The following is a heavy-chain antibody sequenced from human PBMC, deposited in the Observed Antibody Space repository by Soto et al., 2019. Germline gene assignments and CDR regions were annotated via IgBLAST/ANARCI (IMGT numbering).Heavy chain of an antibody. Sequence: QVQLVQSGAEVKKPGASVKVSCKASGYTFTNYDIHWVRQATGQGLEWMGWMNPDSGNTGQSKQFQGRATMTRDTSIRTAYMEMSSLRSEDTAVYYCARVRFRRTWFDPWGQGTLVSVSS. D-gene: IGHD3-16*01. CDR3: ARVRFRRTWFDP. V-gene: IGHV1-8*01. J-gene: IGHJ5*02. CDR1: GYTFTNYD. CDR2: MNPDSGNT.